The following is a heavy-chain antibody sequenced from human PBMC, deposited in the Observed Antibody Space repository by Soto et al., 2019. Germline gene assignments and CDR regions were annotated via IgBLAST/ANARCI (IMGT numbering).Heavy chain of an antibody. J-gene: IGHJ3*02. CDR1: GGTFSSNI. Sequence: QAQLVQSGAEVKKPGSSVKVSCKASGGTFSSNIISWVRQAPGQGLEWMGRIIPTGGMANYAQKFQGRVTISADKFTNTAYMELSSLRSEDSAVFFCASRVLADSSSWSTVDIWGHGTMVIVSS. CDR2: IIPTGGMA. CDR3: ASRVLADSSSWSTVDI. V-gene: IGHV1-69*02. D-gene: IGHD6-13*01.